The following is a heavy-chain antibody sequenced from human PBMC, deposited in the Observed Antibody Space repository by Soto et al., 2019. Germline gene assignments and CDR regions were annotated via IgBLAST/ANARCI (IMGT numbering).Heavy chain of an antibody. CDR2: IDYSGTT. D-gene: IGHD6-6*01. CDR3: ARRTGSSTYYFDY. CDR1: GGSISSSIYY. Sequence: QLQLQESGPGLVKPSETLSLTCTVSGGSISSSIYYWGWIRQPPGRGLEWIGIIDYSGTTYYNPSLKSRLTMSVDPSQNHFSLHLSSVTAADTAVYYCARRTGSSTYYFDYWGQGALVTVSS. V-gene: IGHV4-39*02. J-gene: IGHJ4*02.